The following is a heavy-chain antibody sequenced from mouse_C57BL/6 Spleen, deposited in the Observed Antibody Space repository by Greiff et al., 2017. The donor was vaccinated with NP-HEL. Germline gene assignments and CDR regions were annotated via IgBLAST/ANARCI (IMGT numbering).Heavy chain of an antibody. D-gene: IGHD1-1*01. CDR1: GYTFTSYW. V-gene: IGHV1-59*01. Sequence: QVQLQQPGAELVRPGTSVKLSCKASGYTFTSYWMHWVKQRPGQGLEWIGVIDPSDSYTNYNQKFKGKATLTVDTSSSTAYMQLSSLTSEDSAVYYCARGHGSTLYYFDYWGQGTTLTVSS. J-gene: IGHJ2*01. CDR3: ARGHGSTLYYFDY. CDR2: IDPSDSYT.